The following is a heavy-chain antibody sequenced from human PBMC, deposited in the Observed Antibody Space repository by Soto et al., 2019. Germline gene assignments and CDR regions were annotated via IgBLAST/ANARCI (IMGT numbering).Heavy chain of an antibody. CDR1: GFTFSSYG. D-gene: IGHD1-26*01. J-gene: IGHJ6*02. CDR3: AKDREAYYYYYGMEV. V-gene: IGHV3-30*18. CDR2: ISYDGSNK. Sequence: PGGSLRLSCAASGFTFSSYGMHWVRQAPGKGLEWVAVISYDGSNKYYADSVKGRFTISRDNSKNTLYLQMNSLRAEDTAVYYCAKDREAYYYYYGMEVWGQGTTVTVSS.